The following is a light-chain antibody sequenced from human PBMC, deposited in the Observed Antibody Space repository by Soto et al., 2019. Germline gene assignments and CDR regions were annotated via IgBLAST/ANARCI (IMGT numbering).Light chain of an antibody. V-gene: IGKV3-15*01. Sequence: EVVMTQSPATLSVSPWERATLSCRASQSVSSNLAWYQQKPGQAPRLLIYGASTRATGIPARFSGSGSGTEFTLTISSLQSEDFATYYCQQVNSYPLTFGGGTKVDIK. CDR2: GAS. J-gene: IGKJ4*01. CDR3: QQVNSYPLT. CDR1: QSVSSN.